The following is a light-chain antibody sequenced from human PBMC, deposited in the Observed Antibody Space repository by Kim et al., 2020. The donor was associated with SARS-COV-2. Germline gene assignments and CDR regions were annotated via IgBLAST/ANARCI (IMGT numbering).Light chain of an antibody. CDR2: RDS. V-gene: IGLV3-9*01. Sequence: SYELTQPLSVSVAPGQTARITCGENNIGNEHVHWYQQKPGQAPMLVIYRDSNRPSGIPERFSGSNSQNTATLTISRAQAGDEADYYCQVWDSSTAWVFGGGTQLTVL. J-gene: IGLJ2*01. CDR1: NIGNEH. CDR3: QVWDSSTAWV.